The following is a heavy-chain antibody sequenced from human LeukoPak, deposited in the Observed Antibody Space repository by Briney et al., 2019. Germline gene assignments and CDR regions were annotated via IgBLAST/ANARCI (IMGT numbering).Heavy chain of an antibody. J-gene: IGHJ4*02. CDR2: INPNSGGT. V-gene: IGHV1-2*02. CDR1: GYTFTSYG. CDR3: ARDQRYCSSTSCYRGTWGY. D-gene: IGHD2-2*02. Sequence: GASVKVSCKASGYTFTSYGISWVRQAPGQGLEWMGWINPNSGGTNYAQKFQGRVTMTRDTSISTAYMELSRLRSDDTAVYYCARDQRYCSSTSCYRGTWGYWGQGTLVTVSS.